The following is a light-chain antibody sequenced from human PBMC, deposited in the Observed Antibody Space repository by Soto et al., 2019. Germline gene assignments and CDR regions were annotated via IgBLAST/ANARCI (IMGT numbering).Light chain of an antibody. Sequence: EIVLTQSPGTLSLSPGERATLSCRASQSVSSSYLARYQQKPGQAPRLLIYGASSRATGIPDRFSGSGSGTVFTLTISSLDSEDFAVYYCQQYGSSSWTFGQGTKVDIK. J-gene: IGKJ1*01. CDR3: QQYGSSSWT. V-gene: IGKV3-20*01. CDR1: QSVSSSY. CDR2: GAS.